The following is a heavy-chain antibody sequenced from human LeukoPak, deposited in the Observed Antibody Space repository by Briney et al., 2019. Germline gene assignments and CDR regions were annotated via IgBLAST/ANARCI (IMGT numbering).Heavy chain of an antibody. Sequence: SETLSLTCTVSGGSISSSSYYWGWIRQPLGKGLEWIGSIYYSGSTYYNPSLKSRVTISVDTSKNQFSLKLSSVTAADTAVYYCARHLGYSYGLYNWFDPWGQGTLVTVSS. J-gene: IGHJ5*02. V-gene: IGHV4-39*01. D-gene: IGHD5-18*01. CDR1: GGSISSSSYY. CDR3: ARHLGYSYGLYNWFDP. CDR2: IYYSGST.